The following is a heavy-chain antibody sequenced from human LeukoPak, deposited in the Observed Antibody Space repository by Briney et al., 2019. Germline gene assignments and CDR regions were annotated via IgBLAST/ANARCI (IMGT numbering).Heavy chain of an antibody. CDR3: ARARYANAWYAFDI. CDR1: GGSVSSYY. CDR2: LSHSGSS. V-gene: IGHV4-59*02. D-gene: IGHD2-2*01. Sequence: ESSETLSLTCTVSGGSVSSYYWSWIRRPPGRGLEWIAYLSHSGSSDPNPSLTSRVTTLVDTSKNQFSLKLTSVTAADTAVYYCARARYANAWYAFDIWGHGTMVTVSS. J-gene: IGHJ3*02.